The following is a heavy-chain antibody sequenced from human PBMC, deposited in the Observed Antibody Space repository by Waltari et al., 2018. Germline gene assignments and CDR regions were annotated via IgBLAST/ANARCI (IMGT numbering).Heavy chain of an antibody. D-gene: IGHD6-19*01. V-gene: IGHV3-74*01. CDR2: CGNVETGI. Sequence: EARLLESGGGLVQPGDSLRLSCAGSGFRFSNYWMNWVRHAPGRGLVVFRRCGNVETGISYADSVKGRLTISRDNAKNTVYLQMKRLGVEDTAVFYCARLDPRTYRSPVPGRHDYYGMDVWGQGTTVTVSS. CDR3: ARLDPRTYRSPVPGRHDYYGMDV. CDR1: GFRFSNYW. J-gene: IGHJ6*02.